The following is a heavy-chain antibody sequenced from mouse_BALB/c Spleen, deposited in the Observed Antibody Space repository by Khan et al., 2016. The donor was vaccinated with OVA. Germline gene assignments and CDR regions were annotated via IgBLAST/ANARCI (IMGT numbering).Heavy chain of an antibody. J-gene: IGHJ4*01. V-gene: IGHV3-2*02. Sequence: QLEESGPGLVKPSQSLSLTCTVTGYSITSDYAWDWIRQFPGNKLEWMGYISYGGSTSYNPSLKSRISITRDTSKNQFFLQLNSVTTEDTATHYCARKNYYGYAMDYWGQGTSVTVSS. D-gene: IGHD1-1*01. CDR1: GYSITSDYA. CDR3: ARKNYYGYAMDY. CDR2: ISYGGST.